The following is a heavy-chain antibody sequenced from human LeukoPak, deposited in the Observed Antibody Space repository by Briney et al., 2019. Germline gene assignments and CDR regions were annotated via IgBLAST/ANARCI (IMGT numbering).Heavy chain of an antibody. J-gene: IGHJ4*02. V-gene: IGHV3-33*01. D-gene: IGHD2-2*01. CDR2: HFASNK. CDR1: GFIFSSYG. CDR3: AGDLCSTTSCFDY. Sequence: GGSLRLSCVTSGFIFSSYGIHWVRQAPGKGLEWVAWHFASNKYYAESVRGRFTMSRDNSKSTLYLQMDSLRVEDTAVYYCAGDLCSTTSCFDYWGQGTLVSVSS.